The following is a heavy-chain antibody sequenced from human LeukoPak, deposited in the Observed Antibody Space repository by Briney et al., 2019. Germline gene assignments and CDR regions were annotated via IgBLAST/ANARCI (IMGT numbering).Heavy chain of an antibody. V-gene: IGHV3-30-3*01. CDR2: ISYDGSNK. CDR1: GFTFSSSA. J-gene: IGHJ4*02. Sequence: GGSLRLSCAASGFTFSSSAMHWVRQAPDKGLEWVAVISYDGSNKYYADSVKGRFTISRDNSKNTLYLQMNSLRADDTAVYYCARDRDSSGGYEGLDYWGQGTLVTVSS. CDR3: ARDRDSSGGYEGLDY. D-gene: IGHD6-19*01.